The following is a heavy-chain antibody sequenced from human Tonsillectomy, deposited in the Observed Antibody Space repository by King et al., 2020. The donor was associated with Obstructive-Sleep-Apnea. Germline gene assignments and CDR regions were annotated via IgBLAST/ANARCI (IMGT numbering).Heavy chain of an antibody. D-gene: IGHD3-9*01. V-gene: IGHV3-74*01. Sequence: VQLVESGGGLVQPGGSLRLSCAASGFTFSSYWMHWVRQAPGKGLVWVSRIDSNGRHSVYADSVKGRFTISRDNAKHTLYLQMNNLGAADTAMYYCERGPPGTVTGYQTDYWGQGTLVAVSS. CDR3: ERGPPGTVTGYQTDY. CDR2: IDSNGRHS. J-gene: IGHJ4*02. CDR1: GFTFSSYW.